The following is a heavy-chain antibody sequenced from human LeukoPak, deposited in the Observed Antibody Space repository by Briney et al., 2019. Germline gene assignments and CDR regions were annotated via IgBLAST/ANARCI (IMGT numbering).Heavy chain of an antibody. CDR3: ARGDDYSAFDC. D-gene: IGHD4-11*01. Sequence: SETLSLTCTVSGGSISSYYWSWIRQPPGKGLEWIGYIYYSGSTNYNPSLKSRVTISVDTSKNQFSLKLSSVTAADTAVYYCARGDDYSAFDCWGQGTLVTVSS. J-gene: IGHJ4*02. V-gene: IGHV4-59*01. CDR2: IYYSGST. CDR1: GGSISSYY.